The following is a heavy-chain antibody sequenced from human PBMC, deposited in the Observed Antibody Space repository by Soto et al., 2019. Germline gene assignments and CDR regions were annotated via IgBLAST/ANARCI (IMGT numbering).Heavy chain of an antibody. CDR2: ISYDGSNK. D-gene: IGHD3-16*01. CDR3: ARESSAGGDDAFDI. J-gene: IGHJ3*02. V-gene: IGHV3-30*04. Sequence: GGSLRLSCAASGFTFSSYAMHWVRQAPGKGLEWVAVISYDGSNKYYADSVKGRFTISRDNSKNTLYLQMNSLRAEDTAVYYCARESSAGGDDAFDIWGQGTMVTVSS. CDR1: GFTFSSYA.